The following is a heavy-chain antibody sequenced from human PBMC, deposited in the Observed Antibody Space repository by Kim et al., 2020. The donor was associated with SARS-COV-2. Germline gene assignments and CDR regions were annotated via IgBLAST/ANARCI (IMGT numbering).Heavy chain of an antibody. J-gene: IGHJ6*02. Sequence: GRFTISRDNSKNTLYLQMNSLRAEDTAVYYCARVMAMVRGVMLGFYGMDVWGQGTTVTVSS. CDR3: ARVMAMVRGVMLGFYGMDV. V-gene: IGHV3-30*07. D-gene: IGHD3-10*01.